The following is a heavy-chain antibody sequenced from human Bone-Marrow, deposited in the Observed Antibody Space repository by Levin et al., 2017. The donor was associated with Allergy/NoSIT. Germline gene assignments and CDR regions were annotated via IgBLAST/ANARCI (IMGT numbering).Heavy chain of an antibody. CDR2: IYYTGGT. CDR3: ARQGGVFTYASSWHVDS. D-gene: IGHD6-13*01. J-gene: IGHJ4*02. CDR1: GGSVSNSNNY. Sequence: SETLSLTCSVSGGSVSNSNNYWGWFRQTPGKGLEWIGTIYYTGGTYHNPSLKRRLTISVDTSKNQFSLNLSSGTAADTAGYFCARQGGVFTYASSWHVDSWGQGTLVTVSS. V-gene: IGHV4-39*01.